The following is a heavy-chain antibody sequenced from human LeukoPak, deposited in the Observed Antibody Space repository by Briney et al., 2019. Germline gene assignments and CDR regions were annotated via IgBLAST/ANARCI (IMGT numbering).Heavy chain of an antibody. CDR1: GYTLTSYD. CDR2: MNPNSGNT. D-gene: IGHD1-20*01. J-gene: IGHJ4*02. CDR3: ARGNWNDVYGAFDY. Sequence: ASVKVSCKASGYTLTSYDINWVRQATGQGLEWMGWMNPNSGNTGYAQKFQGRVTMTRDTSISTAYMELSSLRSEDTAVYYCARGNWNDVYGAFDYWGQGTLVTVSS. V-gene: IGHV1-8*01.